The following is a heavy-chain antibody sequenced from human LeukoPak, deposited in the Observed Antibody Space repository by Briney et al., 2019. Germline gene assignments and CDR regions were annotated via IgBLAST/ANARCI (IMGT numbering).Heavy chain of an antibody. CDR2: IYSGGST. D-gene: IGHD1-20*01. V-gene: IGHV3-66*02. J-gene: IGHJ4*02. CDR3: ASRRANWNYNDY. CDR1: GFTVSSNY. Sequence: GGSLRLSCAASGFTVSSNYMSWVRQAPGKGLEWVSGIYSGGSTYYADSVKGRFTISRDNSKNTLYLQMNSLRAEDTAVYYCASRRANWNYNDYWGQGTLVTVSS.